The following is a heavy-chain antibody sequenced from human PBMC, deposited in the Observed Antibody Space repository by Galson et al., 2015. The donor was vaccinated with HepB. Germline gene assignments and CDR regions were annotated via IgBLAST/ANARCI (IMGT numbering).Heavy chain of an antibody. V-gene: IGHV3-49*03. J-gene: IGHJ2*01. CDR2: IRRKVYGTTI. CDR3: TRGPRWYFDL. CDR1: GFTFGDYA. Sequence: SLRLSCAASGFTFGDYAMSWFRQAPGKGLEWVGFIRRKVYGTTIENAASVKGRFTFSRDDSTGIAYLQMNSLKSEDTAVYYCTRGPRWYFDLWGRGTLVTVSS.